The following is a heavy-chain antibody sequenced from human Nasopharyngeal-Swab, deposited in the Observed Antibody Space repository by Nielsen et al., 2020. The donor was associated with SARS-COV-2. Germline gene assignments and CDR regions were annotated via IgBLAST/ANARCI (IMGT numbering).Heavy chain of an antibody. Sequence: GESLKISCAASGFTFSDSAIHWDRQASGKGLEWVGRIRSKGDNYATAYSASVKGRFIIFRDDPTNTAYLQMNSLKTEDTAMYYCTRCGGGCYSGRDYWGQGTLVTVSS. D-gene: IGHD2-15*01. V-gene: IGHV3-73*01. CDR3: TRCGGGCYSGRDY. CDR1: GFTFSDSA. J-gene: IGHJ4*02. CDR2: IRSKGDNYAT.